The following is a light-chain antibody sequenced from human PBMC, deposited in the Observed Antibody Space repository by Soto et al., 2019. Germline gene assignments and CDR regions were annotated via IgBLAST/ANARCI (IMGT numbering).Light chain of an antibody. J-gene: IGKJ3*01. CDR3: QQYGSRLGGFT. CDR1: QSVSSSY. Sequence: EIVLTQSPGTLSLSPGERATLSCRASQSVSSSYLAGYQQKPGQAPRLLIYGASSRATGIPDRFSGSGSGTDFTLIISRLEPEDFAVYYCQQYGSRLGGFTFGPGTKVDIK. CDR2: GAS. V-gene: IGKV3-20*01.